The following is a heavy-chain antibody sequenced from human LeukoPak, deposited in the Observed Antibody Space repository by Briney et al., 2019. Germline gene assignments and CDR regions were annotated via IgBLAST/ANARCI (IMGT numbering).Heavy chain of an antibody. CDR3: AKDYYDSSGYQRSGY. J-gene: IGHJ4*02. CDR2: IRYDGSNK. CDR1: GFTFSSYG. Sequence: GGSLRLSCAASGFTFSSYGMHWVGQAPGKGLEWVAFIRYDGSNKYYADSVKGRFTISRDNSKNTLYLQMNSLRAEDTAVYYCAKDYYDSSGYQRSGYWGQGTLVTVSS. V-gene: IGHV3-30*02. D-gene: IGHD3-22*01.